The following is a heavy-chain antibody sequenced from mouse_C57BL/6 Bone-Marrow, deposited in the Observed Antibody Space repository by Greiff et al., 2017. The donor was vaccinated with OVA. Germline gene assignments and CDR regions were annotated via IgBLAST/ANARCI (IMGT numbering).Heavy chain of an antibody. Sequence: EVKLVESGPELVKPGASVKISCKASGYSFTGYYMNWVKQSPEKSLEWIGEINPSTGGTTYNQKFKAKATLTVAKSSSPAYMQLTSLTSEDSAVYYCARGGTSPFAYWGQGTLVTVSA. V-gene: IGHV1-42*01. J-gene: IGHJ3*01. D-gene: IGHD4-1*01. CDR1: GYSFTGYY. CDR3: ARGGTSPFAY. CDR2: INPSTGGT.